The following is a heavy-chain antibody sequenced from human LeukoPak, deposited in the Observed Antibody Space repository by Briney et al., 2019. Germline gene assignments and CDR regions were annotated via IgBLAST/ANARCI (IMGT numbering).Heavy chain of an antibody. CDR3: ARDLYYDFWSGYYTHDY. V-gene: IGHV1-18*04. D-gene: IGHD3-3*01. CDR1: GYTFTGYS. Sequence: ASVKVSCKASGYTFTGYSMHWVRQAPGQGLEWMGWISAYNGNTNYAQKLQGRVTMTTDTSTSTAYMELRSLRSDDTAVYYCARDLYYDFWSGYYTHDYWGQGTLVTVSS. CDR2: ISAYNGNT. J-gene: IGHJ4*02.